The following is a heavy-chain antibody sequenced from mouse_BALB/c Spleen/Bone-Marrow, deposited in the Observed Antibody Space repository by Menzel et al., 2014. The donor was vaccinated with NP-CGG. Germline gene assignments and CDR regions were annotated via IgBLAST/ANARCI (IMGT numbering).Heavy chain of an antibody. D-gene: IGHD2-4*01. CDR3: ARKGAMITEYDAMDY. V-gene: IGHV5-17*02. Sequence: EVQLVESGGGLVQPGGSRKLSCAASGSTFSSFGMHWVRQAPEKGLYWVAYISNGSSPIHYADTVKGRFTICRDNPKNTLFLQMTSLRSEDTAMYYCARKGAMITEYDAMDYWGQGTSVTVSS. CDR2: ISNGSSPI. CDR1: GSTFSSFG. J-gene: IGHJ4*01.